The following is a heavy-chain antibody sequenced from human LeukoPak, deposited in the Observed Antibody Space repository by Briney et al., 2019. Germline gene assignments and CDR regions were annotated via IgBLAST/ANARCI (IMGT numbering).Heavy chain of an antibody. CDR3: ARGVVAASFLAWFDP. D-gene: IGHD2-15*01. Sequence: ASVKVSCKASGYTFTNYAMNWVRQAPGQGLEWMGWINTNTGNPTYAHDFTGRFVFSLDTSVSTAYLQITSLQAEDTAVYYCARGVVAASFLAWFDPWGQGTLVTVSS. V-gene: IGHV7-4-1*02. CDR1: GYTFTNYA. CDR2: INTNTGNP. J-gene: IGHJ5*02.